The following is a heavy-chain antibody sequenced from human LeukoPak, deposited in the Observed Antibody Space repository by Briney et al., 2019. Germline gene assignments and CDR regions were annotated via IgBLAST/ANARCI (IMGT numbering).Heavy chain of an antibody. CDR2: FDPEDGET. J-gene: IGHJ5*02. Sequence: VASVKVSCKVSGYTLTELSMHWVRQAPGKGLEWMGGFDPEDGETIYAQKFQGRVTMTEDTSTDTAYMELSSLRSEDTAVYYCATSTIVGATGPKMVNWFDPWGQGTLVTVSS. CDR3: ATSTIVGATGPKMVNWFDP. D-gene: IGHD1-26*01. CDR1: GYTLTELS. V-gene: IGHV1-24*01.